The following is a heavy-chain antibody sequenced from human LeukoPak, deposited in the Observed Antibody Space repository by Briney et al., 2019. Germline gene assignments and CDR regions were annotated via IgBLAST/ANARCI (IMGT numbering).Heavy chain of an antibody. CDR1: GGTFSSYA. CDR3: ARDSEWELLSYYYYGMDV. D-gene: IGHD1-26*01. Sequence: ASVKVSCKASGGTFSSYAISWVRQAPGQGLEWMGRIIPILGIANYAQKFQGRVTITADRSTSTAYMELSSLRSEDTAVYYCARDSEWELLSYYYYGMDVWGQGITVTVSS. J-gene: IGHJ6*02. V-gene: IGHV1-69*04. CDR2: IIPILGIA.